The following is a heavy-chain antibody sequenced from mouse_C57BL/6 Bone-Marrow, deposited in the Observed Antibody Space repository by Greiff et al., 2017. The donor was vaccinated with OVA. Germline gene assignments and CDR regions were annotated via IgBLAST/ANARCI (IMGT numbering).Heavy chain of an antibody. D-gene: IGHD2-5*01. V-gene: IGHV1-5*01. CDR1: GYTFTSYW. Sequence: EVQLQQSGTVLARPGASVKMSCKTSGYTFTSYWMHWVKQRPGQGLEWIGAIYPGNSDTSYNQKFKGKAKLTAVTSASTAYMELSSLTNEDSAVYYCTRYGYYSNYNYAMGYWGQGTSVTVSS. J-gene: IGHJ4*01. CDR2: IYPGNSDT. CDR3: TRYGYYSNYNYAMGY.